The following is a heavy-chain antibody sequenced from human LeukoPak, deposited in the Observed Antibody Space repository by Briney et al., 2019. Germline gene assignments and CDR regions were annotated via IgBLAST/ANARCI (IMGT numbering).Heavy chain of an antibody. CDR3: ARPGAYCGGDCYFDY. Sequence: SGTLSLTCAVSGGSISSSNWWSWVRQPPGKGLEWIGEIYHSGSTNYNPSLKSRVTISVDKSKNQFSLKLSSVTAADTAVYYCARPGAYCGGDCYFDYWGQGTLVTVSS. CDR2: IYHSGST. D-gene: IGHD2-21*02. CDR1: GGSISSSNW. V-gene: IGHV4-4*02. J-gene: IGHJ4*02.